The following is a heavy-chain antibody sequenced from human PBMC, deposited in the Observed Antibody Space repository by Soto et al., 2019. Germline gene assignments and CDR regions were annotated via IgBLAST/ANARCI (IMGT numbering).Heavy chain of an antibody. CDR2: ISAYNGNT. CDR3: ARVKAATTPVGDYYYYMDV. V-gene: IGHV1-18*01. Sequence: ASVKVSCKASSYTFTSYGISWARQAPGQGLEWMGWISAYNGNTNYAQKLQGRVTMTTDTSTSTAYMELRSLRSDDTAVYYCARVKAATTPVGDYYYYMDVWGKGTTVTVSS. D-gene: IGHD5-12*01. J-gene: IGHJ6*03. CDR1: SYTFTSYG.